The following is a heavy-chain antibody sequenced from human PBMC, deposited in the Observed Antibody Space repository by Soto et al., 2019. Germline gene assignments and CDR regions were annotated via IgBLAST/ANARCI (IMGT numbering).Heavy chain of an antibody. CDR1: GDSMGRGDYY. Sequence: QVQLQESGPGLVKPSQTLSLTCTVSGDSMGRGDYYWTWIRQPPGKGLEWIGYIYYIGTTFYNPSLESRVNISIDPSKNHFSLRLTSVTAADTAVYYCSRGSTYYGFLTWGQGTLVTVSS. D-gene: IGHD3-10*01. CDR2: IYYIGTT. V-gene: IGHV4-30-4*01. J-gene: IGHJ5*02. CDR3: SRGSTYYGFLT.